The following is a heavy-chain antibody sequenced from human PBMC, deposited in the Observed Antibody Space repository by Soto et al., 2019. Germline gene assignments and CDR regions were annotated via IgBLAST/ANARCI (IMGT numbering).Heavy chain of an antibody. CDR3: ERGFRAAEPADFYYYYYMDV. CDR2: INHSGST. V-gene: IGHV4-34*01. CDR1: GGSFSGYY. Sequence: QVQLQQWGAGLLKPSETLSLTCAVYGGSFSGYYWSWIRQPPGTGLEWMGEINHSGSTNYNPSLKSRVTISVDTSKNQFSLKLSSVTAADTAVYYCERGFRAAEPADFYYYYYMDVWGKGTKVTVSS. D-gene: IGHD2-21*02. J-gene: IGHJ6*03.